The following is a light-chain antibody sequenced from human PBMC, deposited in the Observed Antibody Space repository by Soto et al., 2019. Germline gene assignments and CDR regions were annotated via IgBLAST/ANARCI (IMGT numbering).Light chain of an antibody. Sequence: DIVMTQSPDSLAVSLGERATINCKSSQSVLYSSNNKNYLAWYQQKPGQSPKLLIYWASTRESGVPDRFSGSGSETDFTLTINSLQAEDVAVYYCQQYYSSPYTFGQGTKLEIK. J-gene: IGKJ2*01. CDR3: QQYYSSPYT. CDR1: QSVLYSSNNKNY. CDR2: WAS. V-gene: IGKV4-1*01.